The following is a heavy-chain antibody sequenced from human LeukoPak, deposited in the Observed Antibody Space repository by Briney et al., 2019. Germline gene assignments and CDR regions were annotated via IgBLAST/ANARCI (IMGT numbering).Heavy chain of an antibody. Sequence: SETLSLTCAVSGYSISSGYYWGWIRQPPGKGLEWIGSIYHSGSTYYNPSLKSRVTISVDTSKNQFSLKLSSVTAADTAVYYGGRQGFYYYDGIGPNVFDIWGKGKMAPV. V-gene: IGHV4-38-2*01. CDR2: IYHSGST. J-gene: IGHJ3*02. CDR1: GYSISSGYY. D-gene: IGHD3-22*01. CDR3: GRQGFYYYDGIGPNVFDI.